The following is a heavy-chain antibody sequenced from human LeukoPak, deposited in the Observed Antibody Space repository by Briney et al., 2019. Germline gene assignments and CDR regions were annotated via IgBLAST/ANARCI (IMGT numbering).Heavy chain of an antibody. CDR3: ARGAYSNYLSVGY. CDR1: GGSIPSYY. J-gene: IGHJ4*02. CDR2: LLYSGST. D-gene: IGHD4-11*01. Sequence: PSETLSLTCAISGGSIPSYYWSWIRQTPGKGLEWTGYLLYSGSTNYNPSLKSRVTMSIDTSKNQFSLKLRSVTAADTAVYYCARGAYSNYLSVGYWGQGILVTVSS. V-gene: IGHV4-59*01.